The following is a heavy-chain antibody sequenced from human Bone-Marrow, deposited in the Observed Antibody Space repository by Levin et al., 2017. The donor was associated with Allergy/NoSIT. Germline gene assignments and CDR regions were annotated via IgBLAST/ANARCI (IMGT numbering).Heavy chain of an antibody. Sequence: HPGGSLRLSCTASGFTFGDYAVTWVRQVPGKGLEWLGFIRSEASGGPTDYAASVKGRFTISRDDSKSIAYLQLNSLKTEDTAVYYCTRDRDGWYDQRGFDYWGRGTLVTVSS. CDR3: TRDRDGWYDQRGFDY. J-gene: IGHJ4*02. D-gene: IGHD2-15*01. V-gene: IGHV3-49*04. CDR2: IRSEASGGPT. CDR1: GFTFGDYA.